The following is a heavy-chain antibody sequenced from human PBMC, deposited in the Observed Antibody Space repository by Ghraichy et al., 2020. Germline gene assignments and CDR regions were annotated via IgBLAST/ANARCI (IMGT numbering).Heavy chain of an antibody. V-gene: IGHV3-66*02. Sequence: SCEVSGFPVSSNYMSWLRRAPAKGLEWVSTLYAGGRIDYADSVKGRFTISRDRSKNTLYLQMSSLSVEDTAVYFCARETTTGMFWFDYWGQGTQVTVSS. CDR1: GFPVSSNY. J-gene: IGHJ4*02. D-gene: IGHD1-1*01. CDR2: LYAGGRI. CDR3: ARETTTGMFWFDY.